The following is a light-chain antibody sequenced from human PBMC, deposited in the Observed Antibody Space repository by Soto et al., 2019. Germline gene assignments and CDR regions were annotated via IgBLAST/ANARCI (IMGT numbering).Light chain of an antibody. CDR2: GAS. Sequence: EIVLTQSPGTLSLSPGERATLSCRASQSVSSSYLAWYQQKPGQAPRLLIYGASSRATGIPDRCSGSGSGTDFTLTISRLEPEDFAVYYCQQYGSSPALTFGGGTKVDIK. CDR3: QQYGSSPALT. CDR1: QSVSSSY. V-gene: IGKV3-20*01. J-gene: IGKJ4*01.